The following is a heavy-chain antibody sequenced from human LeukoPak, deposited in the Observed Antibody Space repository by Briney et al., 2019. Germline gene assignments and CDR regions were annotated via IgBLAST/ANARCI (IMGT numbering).Heavy chain of an antibody. J-gene: IGHJ4*02. CDR1: GFTFSSFG. CDR2: ISYDGSAG. D-gene: IGHD6-19*01. V-gene: IGHV3-30*18. Sequence: PGGSLRLSCAASGFTFSSFGIHWVRHAPGKGLEWVALISYDGSAGYYADSVRGRFTVSRDNSKTTVYLQMNRLRPEDTAVYHRAKDQSRAVTGTWDFWGQGTLVTVSS. CDR3: AKDQSRAVTGTWDF.